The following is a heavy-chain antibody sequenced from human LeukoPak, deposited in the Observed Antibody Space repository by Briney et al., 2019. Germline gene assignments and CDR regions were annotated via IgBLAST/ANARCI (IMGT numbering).Heavy chain of an antibody. CDR3: ARVALASGGRDYYYYMDV. D-gene: IGHD3-16*01. CDR1: GGSISSSSYY. CDR2: IYYSGSI. V-gene: IGHV4-39*07. Sequence: SQTLSLTCTVSGGSISSSSYYWGWIRQPPGKGLEWIGSIYYSGSIYYNPSLKSRGTISVYKSKTQFSLKLSSVTAADTAVYYCARVALASGGRDYYYYMDVWGKGTTVTVSS. J-gene: IGHJ6*03.